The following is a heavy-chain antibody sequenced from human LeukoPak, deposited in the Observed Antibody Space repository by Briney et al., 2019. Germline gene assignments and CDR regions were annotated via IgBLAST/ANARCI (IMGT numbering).Heavy chain of an antibody. V-gene: IGHV4-30-4*08. J-gene: IGHJ6*03. CDR1: GGSISRGDYY. CDR3: ARRLGGYYALYYYYYMDV. CDR2: SYYSGST. D-gene: IGHD3-22*01. Sequence: SQTLSLTCTVSGGSISRGDYYWSWIRQPPGRGLEWIGYSYYSGSTYYNPSLKSRVTISVDTSKNQFSLKLSSVTAADTAVYYCARRLGGYYALYYYYYMDVWGKGTTVTVSS.